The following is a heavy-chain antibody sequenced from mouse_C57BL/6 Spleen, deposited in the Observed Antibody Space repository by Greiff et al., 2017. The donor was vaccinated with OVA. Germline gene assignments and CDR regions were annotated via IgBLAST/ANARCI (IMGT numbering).Heavy chain of an antibody. D-gene: IGHD3-1*01. J-gene: IGHJ3*01. V-gene: IGHV14-4*01. Sequence: EVKLMESGAELVRPGASVKLSCTASGFNIKDDYMHWVKQRPEQGLEWIGWIDPENGDTEYASKFQGKATITADTSSNTAYLQLSSLTSEDTAVYYCTTGSGGFAYWGQGTLVTVSA. CDR3: TTGSGGFAY. CDR1: GFNIKDDY. CDR2: IDPENGDT.